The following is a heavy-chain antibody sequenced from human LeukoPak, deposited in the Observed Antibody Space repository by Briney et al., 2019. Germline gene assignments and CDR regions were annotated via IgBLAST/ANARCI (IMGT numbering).Heavy chain of an antibody. V-gene: IGHV3-33*01. J-gene: IGHJ3*02. Sequence: GRSLRLSCAASGFIFSTYGMHWVRQAPGKGLEWVAVIWYDGSNRNYADSVKGRFTISRDNSKNTVYLQMNSLRGGDTAVYYCARERGSGSHYAIDIWGQGTMVTVSS. CDR3: ARERGSGSHYAIDI. CDR1: GFIFSTYG. D-gene: IGHD3-10*01. CDR2: IWYDGSNR.